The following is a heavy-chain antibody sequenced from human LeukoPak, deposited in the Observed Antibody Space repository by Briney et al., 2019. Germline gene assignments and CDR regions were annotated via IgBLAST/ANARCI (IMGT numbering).Heavy chain of an antibody. V-gene: IGHV4-59*01. D-gene: IGHD3-10*01. J-gene: IGHJ4*02. CDR2: IYYSGST. CDR1: GGSISSYY. CDR3: AREYYGSGRIDY. Sequence: PSETLSLTCTVSGGSISSYYWSWIRQPPGKGLEWIGYIYYSGSTNYNPSLKSRVTISVDTSKNLFSLKLSSVTAAYTAVYYCAREYYGSGRIDYWGQGTLVTVSS.